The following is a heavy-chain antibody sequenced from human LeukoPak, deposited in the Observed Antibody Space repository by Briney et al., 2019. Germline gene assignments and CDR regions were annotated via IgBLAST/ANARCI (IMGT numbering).Heavy chain of an antibody. J-gene: IGHJ6*04. V-gene: IGHV3-21*01. D-gene: IGHD3-10*02. Sequence: SGGSLRLSCAASGFTFSSYSIYWVRQAPGKGLEWVSSISSSSRYINYADSVKGRFTISRDNAKNSLFLQMNSLRAEDTAVYYCAELGITMIGGVWGKGTTVTISS. CDR3: AELGITMIGGV. CDR2: ISSSSRYI. CDR1: GFTFSSYS.